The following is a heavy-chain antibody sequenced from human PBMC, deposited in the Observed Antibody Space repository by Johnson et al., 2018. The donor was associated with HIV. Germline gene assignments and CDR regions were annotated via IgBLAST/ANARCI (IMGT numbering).Heavy chain of an antibody. Sequence: VLLVESGGGLVQPGGSLRLSCAASGFNFDDYAMHWVRQAPGNGLEWVSAISGSGGSTYYADSVKGRFTISRDNSKNTLYLQMNSLRAEDTAVYYCARATDQRLDAFDIWGQGTMVTVSS. J-gene: IGHJ3*02. D-gene: IGHD6-25*01. V-gene: IGHV3-23*04. CDR1: GFNFDDYA. CDR2: ISGSGGST. CDR3: ARATDQRLDAFDI.